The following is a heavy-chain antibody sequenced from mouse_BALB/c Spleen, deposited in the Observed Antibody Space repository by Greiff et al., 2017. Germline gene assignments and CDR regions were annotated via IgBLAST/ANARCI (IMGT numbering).Heavy chain of an antibody. CDR2: IYPGNVNT. V-gene: IGHV1S56*01. CDR3: ARVLTGTWAMDH. CDR1: GYTFTSYY. Sequence: VQLQQSGPELVKPGASVRISCKASGYTFTSYYIHWVKQRPGQGLEWIGWIYPGNVNTKYNEKFKGKATLTADKSSSTAYMQLSSLTSEDSAVYFCARVLTGTWAMDHWGQGTSVTVSS. D-gene: IGHD4-1*01. J-gene: IGHJ4*01.